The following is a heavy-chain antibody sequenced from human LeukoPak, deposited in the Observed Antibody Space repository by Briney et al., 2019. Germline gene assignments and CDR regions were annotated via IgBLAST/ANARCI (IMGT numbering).Heavy chain of an antibody. CDR1: GGSVYTSDYY. V-gene: IGHV4-39*07. J-gene: IGHJ4*02. CDR2: ISYTGKT. Sequence: SETLSLTWTVSGGSVYTSDYYWGWVRQPPGKGPEWIGDISYTGKTNYNPSLKSRVSISIDTSKNQFSLKLTSVTAADTAVYYCARVFDSWGQGTLVTVSS. CDR3: ARVFDS.